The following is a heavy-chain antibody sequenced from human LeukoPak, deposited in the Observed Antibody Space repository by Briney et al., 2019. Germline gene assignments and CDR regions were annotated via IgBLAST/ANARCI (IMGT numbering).Heavy chain of an antibody. J-gene: IGHJ6*03. CDR1: GGTFSSYA. CDR2: IIPIFGTA. D-gene: IGHD3-16*01. Sequence: ASVKVSCKASGGTFSSYAISWVRQAPGQGLAWMGWIIPIFGTANYAQKFQGRVKITTDKSTSKAYMKLGSLRSEDTAVYYCARWGGFDYWADYYYYMDVWGKGTTVTVSS. CDR3: ARWGGFDYWADYYYYMDV. V-gene: IGHV1-69*05.